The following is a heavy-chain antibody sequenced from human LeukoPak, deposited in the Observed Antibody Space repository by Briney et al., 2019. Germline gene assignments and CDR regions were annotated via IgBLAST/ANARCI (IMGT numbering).Heavy chain of an antibody. D-gene: IGHD5-24*01. CDR2: ISSSSSTI. V-gene: IGHV3-48*01. CDR1: GFTFSSYS. Sequence: GESLRLSCAASGFTFSSYSMNWVRQAPGKGLEWVSYISSSSSTIYYADSVKGRFTISRDNAKNSLYLQMNSLRAEDTAVYYCATEYGSPFDYWGQGTLVTVSS. J-gene: IGHJ4*02. CDR3: ATEYGSPFDY.